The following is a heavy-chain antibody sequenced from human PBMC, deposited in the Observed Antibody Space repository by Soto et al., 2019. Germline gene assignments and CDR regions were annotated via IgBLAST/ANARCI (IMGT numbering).Heavy chain of an antibody. CDR3: ARTEGDPGSYAMDV. J-gene: IGHJ6*02. CDR1: GYSISSSNW. CDR2: IYNSVTT. V-gene: IGHV4-28*01. Sequence: QVQLQESGPGLVKPSDTLSLTCAVSGYSISSSNWWGWIRQPPGKGLEWIGYIYNSVTTYYNPSLKSRVTMSVDTSKNQFSLKLSSVTAVDTAMYYCARTEGDPGSYAMDVWCQGTTVTVSS. D-gene: IGHD3-10*01.